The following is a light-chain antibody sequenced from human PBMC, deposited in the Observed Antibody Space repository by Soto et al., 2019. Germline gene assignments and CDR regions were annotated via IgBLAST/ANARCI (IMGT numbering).Light chain of an antibody. Sequence: QSVLTQPASVSGSPGQSITISCTGTSSGVGSYNLVSWYQQLPGKAPKLIIYEVNERPSGISDRFSGSKSGNTASLTISGLQGEDEADYYCCSYVGSSILMFGGGTKVTVL. CDR3: CSYVGSSILM. J-gene: IGLJ3*02. CDR2: EVN. V-gene: IGLV2-23*02. CDR1: SSGVGSYNL.